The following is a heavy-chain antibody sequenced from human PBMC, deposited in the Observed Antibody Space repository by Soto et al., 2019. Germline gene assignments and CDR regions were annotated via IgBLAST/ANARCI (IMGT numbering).Heavy chain of an antibody. CDR1: GFAFSSYG. D-gene: IGHD5-18*01. Sequence: QAQLVESGGGVVQPGRSLRLYWAASGFAFSSYGMHWVRQAPGTGLGWVAVISYDGSLQHYADSVKGRFTISRDNSKNMVLLQISSLRAEDTAVYYCVSDRGYGHASVPYSWGQGTLVSVSS. CDR3: VSDRGYGHASVPYS. V-gene: IGHV3-30*03. CDR2: ISYDGSLQ. J-gene: IGHJ4*02.